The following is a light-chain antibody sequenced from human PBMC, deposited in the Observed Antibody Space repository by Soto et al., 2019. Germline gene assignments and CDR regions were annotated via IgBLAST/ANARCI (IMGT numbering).Light chain of an antibody. J-gene: IGKJ1*01. Sequence: EIVMTQSPATLSVSPGERATLSCRASQSVSSNLAWYQQKPGQAPRLLIYGASTRATGIPARFSGSGSGTEFTLNISSLQSEDFAVYYCQQYNNWQTWTFGQGTKVEIK. CDR2: GAS. CDR1: QSVSSN. V-gene: IGKV3-15*01. CDR3: QQYNNWQTWT.